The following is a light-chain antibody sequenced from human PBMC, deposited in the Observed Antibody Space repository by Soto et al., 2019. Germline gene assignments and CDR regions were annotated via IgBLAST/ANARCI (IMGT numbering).Light chain of an antibody. CDR3: QQYNSYRA. Sequence: DLQMTQSPSTLSASVGDRFTITCRAIQSISTWLSWHQQKPGKSPKLLISKASSLESGVPSRFSGSGSGTEFTLTISSLQPDDSATYYCQQYNSYRAFGQGTKVDIK. CDR2: KAS. V-gene: IGKV1-5*03. CDR1: QSISTW. J-gene: IGKJ1*01.